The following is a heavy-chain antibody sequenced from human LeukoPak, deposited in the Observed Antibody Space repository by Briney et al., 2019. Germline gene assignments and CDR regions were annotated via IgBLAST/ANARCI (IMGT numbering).Heavy chain of an antibody. J-gene: IGHJ4*02. CDR2: TYYNSKWYN. Sequence: SQTLSLTCAISGDSVSSNSAAWNWIRQSPSRGLEWLGRTYYNSKWYNDYAVSMKSRITVNPDTSKNQFSLQLNSVTPEDTAIYYCARAFISTLDYWGQGALVTVSS. CDR3: ARAFISTLDY. CDR1: GDSVSSNSAA. D-gene: IGHD3-3*02. V-gene: IGHV6-1*01.